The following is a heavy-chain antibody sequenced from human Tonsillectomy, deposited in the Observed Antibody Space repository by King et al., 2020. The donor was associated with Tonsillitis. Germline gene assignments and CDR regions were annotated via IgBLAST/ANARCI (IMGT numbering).Heavy chain of an antibody. J-gene: IGHJ3*01. Sequence: VQLVESGGGLVQPGGSLRLSCAASGFTISNYWMSWVRQAPGKGLEWVANIRQDGNSKYYVDSVKGRFTISRDNAKNSLYLQTNSLRVEDTAVYFCAMIKLGAPPQDVFDVWGLGTLVTVSS. CDR2: IRQDGNSK. V-gene: IGHV3-7*01. CDR3: AMIKLGAPPQDVFDV. CDR1: GFTISNYW. D-gene: IGHD3-16*01.